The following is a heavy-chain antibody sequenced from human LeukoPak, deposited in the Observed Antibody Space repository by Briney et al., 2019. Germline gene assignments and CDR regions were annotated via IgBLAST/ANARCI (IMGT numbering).Heavy chain of an antibody. V-gene: IGHV1-18*01. D-gene: IGHD4-17*01. CDR1: GYTFTSYG. CDR3: ARMGTTVPPYLDY. Sequence: ASVKVSCKASGYTFTSYGISWVRQAPGQGLEWIGWINVYNDNTNYAQKVQGRVTMTRDTSISTAYMELSRLRSDDTAVYYCARMGTTVPPYLDYWGQGTLVTVSS. J-gene: IGHJ4*02. CDR2: INVYNDNT.